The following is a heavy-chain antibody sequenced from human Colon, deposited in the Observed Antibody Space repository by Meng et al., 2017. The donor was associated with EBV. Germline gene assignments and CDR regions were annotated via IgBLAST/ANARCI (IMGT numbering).Heavy chain of an antibody. CDR2: IPHRGSS. Sequence: VQWGELGPALESPSAPLPLTCAVSGDSITNRNGWAWVRQPQGKGLEWLGEIPHRGSSAYNPSLKSRVSMSIDKSKNQFSLKLTSVTAADTAVYHCLRGSGGSVWGQGTLVTVSS. D-gene: IGHD3-10*01. V-gene: IGHV4-4*02. CDR1: GDSITNRNG. J-gene: IGHJ1*01. CDR3: LRGSGGSV.